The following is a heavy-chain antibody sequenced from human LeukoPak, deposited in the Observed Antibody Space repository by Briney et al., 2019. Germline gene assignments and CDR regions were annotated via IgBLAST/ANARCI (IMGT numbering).Heavy chain of an antibody. V-gene: IGHV1-69*04. CDR3: ATVRGVIIDYFDY. CDR1: GYPFTTYE. J-gene: IGHJ4*02. Sequence: SVKVSCKTSGYPFTTYEINWVRQAAGQGLEWMRRIIPILGIANYAQKFQGRVTITADKSTSTAYMELSSLRSEDTAVYYCATVRGVIIDYFDYWGQGTLVTVSS. CDR2: IIPILGIA. D-gene: IGHD3-10*01.